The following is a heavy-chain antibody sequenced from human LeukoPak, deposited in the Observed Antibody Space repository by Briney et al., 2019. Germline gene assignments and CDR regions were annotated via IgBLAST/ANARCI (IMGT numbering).Heavy chain of an antibody. Sequence: GGSLRLSCAASGFTLSSSWMHWVRQAPGKGLVWVSRINSDGSSTIYADSVKGRFTISRDNAKNTLYLQMNSLRAEDTAVYYCVRGKTYSFDYWGQGTLITVSS. CDR1: GFTLSSSW. J-gene: IGHJ4*02. CDR3: VRGKTYSFDY. V-gene: IGHV3-74*01. CDR2: INSDGSST.